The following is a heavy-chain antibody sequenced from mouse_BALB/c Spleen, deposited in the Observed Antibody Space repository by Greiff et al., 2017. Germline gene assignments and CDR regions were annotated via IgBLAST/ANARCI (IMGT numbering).Heavy chain of an antibody. CDR2: IDPANGNT. CDR1: GFNIKDTY. V-gene: IGHV14-3*02. Sequence: QLQQSGAELVKPGASVKLSCTASGFNIKDTYMHWVKQRPEQGLEWIGRIDPANGNTKYDPKFQGKATITADTSSNTAYLQLSSLTSEDTAVYYCAPDDYYGSDYWGQGTTLTVSS. J-gene: IGHJ2*01. D-gene: IGHD1-2*01. CDR3: APDDYYGSDY.